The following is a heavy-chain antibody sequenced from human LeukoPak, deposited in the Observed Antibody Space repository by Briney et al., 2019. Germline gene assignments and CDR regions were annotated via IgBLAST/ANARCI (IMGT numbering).Heavy chain of an antibody. V-gene: IGHV3-74*01. CDR1: GFNFRTSW. CDR2: INSDGSTR. CDR3: ARARVGSGWPRPWYFEF. J-gene: IGHJ4*02. D-gene: IGHD6-19*01. Sequence: PGGSLRLSCATSGFNFRTSWMHWVRQAPGKGLVWVSPINSDGSTRNYADSVRGRFTISRDNAENTVYLQMKSLRSDDTAVYYCARARVGSGWPRPWYFEFWGQGTLITVSS.